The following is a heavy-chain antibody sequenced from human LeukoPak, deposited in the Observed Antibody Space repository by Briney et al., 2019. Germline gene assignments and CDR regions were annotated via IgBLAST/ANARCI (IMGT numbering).Heavy chain of an antibody. J-gene: IGHJ4*02. CDR3: ARGRDGYQGGYFDY. V-gene: IGHV4-39*07. D-gene: IGHD5-24*01. Sequence: SETLSLTCTVSGGSISTSNYYWGWIRQPPGKGLEWIGNIFYSGSTYYSPSLKSRVTISLDTSKNQFSLKLSSVTAADTAVYYCARGRDGYQGGYFDYWGQGTLVTVSS. CDR1: GGSISTSNYY. CDR2: IFYSGST.